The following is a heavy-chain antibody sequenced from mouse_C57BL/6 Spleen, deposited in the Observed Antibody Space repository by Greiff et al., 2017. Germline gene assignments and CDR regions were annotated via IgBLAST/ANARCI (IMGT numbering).Heavy chain of an antibody. CDR1: GFSLTSYG. CDR3: AKSNLLYYFDY. CDR2: IWRGGST. J-gene: IGHJ2*01. Sequence: VQLQQSGPGLVQPSQSLSITCTVSGFSLTSYGVHWVRQSPGKGLEWLGVIWRGGSTDYNAAFMSRLSITKDNSESPVFFKMNRLQANDTAMYYCAKSNLLYYFDYWGQGTTLTVSS. D-gene: IGHD2-1*01. V-gene: IGHV2-5*01.